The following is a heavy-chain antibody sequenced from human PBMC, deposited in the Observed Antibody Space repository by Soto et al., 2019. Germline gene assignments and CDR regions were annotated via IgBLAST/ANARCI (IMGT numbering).Heavy chain of an antibody. Sequence: QVQLVQSGAEVKKPGASVKVSCKASGYTFTNYGINWVRQAPGQGLEWVGWISAYNGNTNYAQKLQGRLTMTTDTSTTTAYMELRSLRSDDTALDYCARVYYYDSSAYALDVWGQGTTVTVSS. CDR1: GYTFTNYG. CDR2: ISAYNGNT. J-gene: IGHJ6*02. CDR3: ARVYYYDSSAYALDV. V-gene: IGHV1-18*01. D-gene: IGHD3-22*01.